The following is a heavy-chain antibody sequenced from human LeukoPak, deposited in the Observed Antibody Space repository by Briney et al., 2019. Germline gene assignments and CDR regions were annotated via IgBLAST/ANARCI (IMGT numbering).Heavy chain of an antibody. CDR1: GGSISSSSYY. V-gene: IGHV4-39*01. D-gene: IGHD3-10*01. J-gene: IGHJ4*02. Sequence: PSETLSLTCTVSGGSISSSSYYWGWIRQPPGKGLEWIGSIYYSGSTYYNPSLKSRVTISVDTSKYQFSLKLSSVTAADTAVYYCARHKFGDRSPYDYWGQGTLVTVSS. CDR2: IYYSGST. CDR3: ARHKFGDRSPYDY.